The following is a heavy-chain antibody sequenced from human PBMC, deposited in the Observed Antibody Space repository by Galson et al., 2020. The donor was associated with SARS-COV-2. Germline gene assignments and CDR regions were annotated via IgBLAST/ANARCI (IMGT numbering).Heavy chain of an antibody. Sequence: SETLSLTCTVSGYSISSGYYWGWIRQPPGKGLEWIGSIYHSGSTYYNPSLKSRVTISGDTSKNQFSLKLSSVTAADTAVYYCARAPETYIVVVIGGYFDIWGQGTMVTVYS. V-gene: IGHV4-38-2*02. CDR3: ARAPETYIVVVIGGYFDI. CDR1: GYSISSGYY. CDR2: IYHSGST. D-gene: IGHD2-21*01. J-gene: IGHJ3*02.